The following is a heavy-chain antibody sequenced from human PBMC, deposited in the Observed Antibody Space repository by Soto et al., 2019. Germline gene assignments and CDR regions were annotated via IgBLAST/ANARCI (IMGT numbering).Heavy chain of an antibody. Sequence: QITLKESGPTLVKPTQTLTLTCTFSGFSLSTSGVGVGWIRQPPGKALEWLALIYWDDDKRYSPSLKSRLTITKDTSQNQVVLTMTNMDPVDTATYYCAHSGYSYWPWYFDLWGRGTLVTVSS. J-gene: IGHJ2*01. CDR3: AHSGYSYWPWYFDL. CDR2: IYWDDDK. V-gene: IGHV2-5*02. CDR1: GFSLSTSGVG. D-gene: IGHD5-18*01.